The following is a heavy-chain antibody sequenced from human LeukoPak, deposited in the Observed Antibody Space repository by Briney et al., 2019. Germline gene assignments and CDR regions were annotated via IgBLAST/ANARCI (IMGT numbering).Heavy chain of an antibody. V-gene: IGHV3-23*01. CDR2: ISGSGGST. Sequence: PGGSLRLSCGVSGFTFSNYAMSWARQAPGKGLEWVSGISGSGGSTYYTDSMKGRFTISRDNSKNTLYLQMNSLRADDTAVYFCARAGQQLVPYYFNYWGQGILVTVSS. CDR1: GFTFSNYA. CDR3: ARAGQQLVPYYFNY. J-gene: IGHJ4*02. D-gene: IGHD6-13*01.